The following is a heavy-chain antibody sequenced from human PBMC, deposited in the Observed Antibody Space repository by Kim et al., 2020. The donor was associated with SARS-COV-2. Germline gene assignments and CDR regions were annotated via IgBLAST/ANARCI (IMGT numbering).Heavy chain of an antibody. J-gene: IGHJ4*02. Sequence: GGSLRLSCAASGFTFSSYAMHWVRQAPGKGLEWVAVISYDGSNKYYADSVKGRFTISRDNSKNTLYLQMNSLRAEDTAVYYCARDHSPAVTTDDYWGQGTLVTVSS. V-gene: IGHV3-30*04. D-gene: IGHD4-17*01. CDR3: ARDHSPAVTTDDY. CDR1: GFTFSSYA. CDR2: ISYDGSNK.